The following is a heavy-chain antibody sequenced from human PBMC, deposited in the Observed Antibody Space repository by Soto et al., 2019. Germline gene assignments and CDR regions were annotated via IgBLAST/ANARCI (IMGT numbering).Heavy chain of an antibody. CDR1: GDSVSTNSAA. J-gene: IGHJ4*02. V-gene: IGHV6-1*01. CDR2: TYYTSKWYT. D-gene: IGHD3-10*02. CDR3: ARAERYKYVFSFDY. Sequence: PSQTLSLTCAISGDSVSTNSAAWNWIRQSPSRGLEWLGRTYYTSKWYTDYAVSVKSRITINPDTSKNQFSLQLNSVTPEDTAVYYCARAERYKYVFSFDYWGQGTLVTVSS.